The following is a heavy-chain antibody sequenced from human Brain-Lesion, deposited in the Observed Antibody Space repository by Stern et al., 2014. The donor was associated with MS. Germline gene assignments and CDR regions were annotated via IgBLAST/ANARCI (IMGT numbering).Heavy chain of an antibody. J-gene: IGHJ6*02. D-gene: IGHD2-2*01. CDR3: ARVDCSGTNCFYYYYGMDV. CDR1: GFTFNSYS. CDR2: ISVGTDYI. Sequence: EDQLVESGGGLVKPGGSLRLSCEASGFTFNSYSMNWVRQAPGKGLEWVSSISVGTDYIYYADSVKGRFTISRDNAKNSLLLQMNSLRAEDTAVYYCARVDCSGTNCFYYYYGMDVWGQGTTVTVSS. V-gene: IGHV3-21*01.